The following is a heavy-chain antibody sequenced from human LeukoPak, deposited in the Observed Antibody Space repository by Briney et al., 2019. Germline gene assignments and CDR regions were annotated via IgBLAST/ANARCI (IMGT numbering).Heavy chain of an antibody. CDR2: IYHSGST. CDR3: ARLDTAMVSFDY. CDR1: GYSISIGYY. V-gene: IGHV4-38-2*01. Sequence: SETLSLTCAVSGYSISIGYYWGWIRQPPGKGLEWIGSIYHSGSTYYNPSLKSRVTISVDTSKNQFSLKLSSVTAADTAVYYCARLDTAMVSFDYWGQGTLVTVSS. D-gene: IGHD5-18*01. J-gene: IGHJ4*02.